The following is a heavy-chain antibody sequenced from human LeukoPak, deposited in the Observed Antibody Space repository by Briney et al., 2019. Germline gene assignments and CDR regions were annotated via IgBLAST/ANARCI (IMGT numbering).Heavy chain of an antibody. Sequence: SVKVSCKASGGTFSSYAISWVRQAPGQGLEWMGRIIPIFGTANYAQKFQGRVTITTDESTSTAYMELSSLRSEDTAVYYCARVRGWSRLGGNYYYMDVWGKGTTVTVSS. V-gene: IGHV1-69*05. CDR1: GGTFSSYA. J-gene: IGHJ6*03. D-gene: IGHD1-26*01. CDR2: IIPIFGTA. CDR3: ARVRGWSRLGGNYYYMDV.